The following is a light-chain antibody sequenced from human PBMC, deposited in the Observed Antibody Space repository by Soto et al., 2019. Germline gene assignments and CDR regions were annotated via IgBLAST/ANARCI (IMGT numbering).Light chain of an antibody. J-gene: IGKJ5*01. CDR3: QHLNGYPIT. V-gene: IGKV3-20*01. CDR2: GAS. CDR1: ESVSNNY. Sequence: EIVLTQSPGTLSLSPGERATLSCRASESVSNNYLAWYQQKPGQAPMLLIYGASNRATGIPARFSGSGSGTDFTLTISSLQPEDFATYYCQHLNGYPITFGQGTRLEIK.